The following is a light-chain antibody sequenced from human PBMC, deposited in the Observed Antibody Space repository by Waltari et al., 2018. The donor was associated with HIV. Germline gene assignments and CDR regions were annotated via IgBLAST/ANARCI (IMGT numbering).Light chain of an antibody. CDR2: EVS. V-gene: IGLV2-14*01. Sequence: QSALTQPASVSGSPGQSITISCTGTSSDIGNYNYVSWYQQHPDKAPKLIIYEVSNRPSGVSNRFSGSKSGNTASLTISGLQAEDEADYYCSSHASSSTTIFGGGTKLTVL. CDR1: SSDIGNYNY. J-gene: IGLJ2*01. CDR3: SSHASSSTTI.